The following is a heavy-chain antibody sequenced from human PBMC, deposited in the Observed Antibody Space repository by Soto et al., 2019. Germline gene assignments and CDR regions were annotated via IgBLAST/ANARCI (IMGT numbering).Heavy chain of an antibody. CDR3: ARSVVVTAIGTYYFDY. CDR1: GYTFTSYG. V-gene: IGHV1-18*04. D-gene: IGHD2-21*02. CDR2: ISAYNGNT. J-gene: IGHJ4*02. Sequence: ASVKVSCKAPGYTFTSYGISWVRQAPGQGLEWMGWISAYNGNTNYAQKLQGRVTMTTDTPTSTAYMELRSLRSDDTAVYYCARSVVVTAIGTYYFDYWGQGALVTVSS.